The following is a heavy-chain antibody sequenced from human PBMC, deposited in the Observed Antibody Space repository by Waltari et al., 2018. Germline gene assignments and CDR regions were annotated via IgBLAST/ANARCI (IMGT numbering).Heavy chain of an antibody. Sequence: EVQLVESGGGLVKPGGSLRLSGAASGCPFRIYTMNWVRQAPGKGLEWVSSISASSTYIYYADSMKGRFTISRDNAKNSLYLQMNSLRAEDTAVYYCASGYSSSSLDYWGQGTLVTVSS. CDR1: GCPFRIYT. V-gene: IGHV3-21*01. D-gene: IGHD6-6*01. CDR2: ISASSTYI. CDR3: ASGYSSSSLDY. J-gene: IGHJ4*02.